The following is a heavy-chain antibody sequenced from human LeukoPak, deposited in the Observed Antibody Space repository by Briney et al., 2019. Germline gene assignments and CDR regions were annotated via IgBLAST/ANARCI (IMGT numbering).Heavy chain of an antibody. D-gene: IGHD4-11*01. CDR3: ARTDYSNYEPFDY. J-gene: IGHJ4*02. CDR2: IYYSGST. V-gene: IGHV4-31*03. Sequence: SETLPLTCTVSGGSISSGGYYWSWIRQHPGTGLEWIGYIYYSGSTYYNPSLKSRVTISVDTSKNQFSLKLSSVTAADTAVYYCARTDYSNYEPFDYWGQGTLVTVSS. CDR1: GGSISSGGYY.